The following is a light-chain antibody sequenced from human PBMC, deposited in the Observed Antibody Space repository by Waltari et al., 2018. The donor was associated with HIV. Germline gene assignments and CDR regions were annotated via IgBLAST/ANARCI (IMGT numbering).Light chain of an antibody. CDR2: QDK. V-gene: IGLV3-1*01. J-gene: IGLJ1*01. Sequence: SYELTQPTSVSVSPGQTASITCPGHKLGDKYACWYQQKPGQSPIMVIYQDKKRPSGIPERFSGSNYGNTATLTISGTQPMDEADYYCQAWDSSTFVFGTGTKVTVL. CDR3: QAWDSSTFV. CDR1: KLGDKY.